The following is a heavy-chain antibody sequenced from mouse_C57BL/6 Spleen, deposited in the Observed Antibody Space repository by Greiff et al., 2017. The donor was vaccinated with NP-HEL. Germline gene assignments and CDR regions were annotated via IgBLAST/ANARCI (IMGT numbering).Heavy chain of an antibody. Sequence: VQLQQSGTELVKPGASVKLSCKASGHTFTSYWMHWVKQRPGQGLEWIGNINPSNGGTNYNEKFKSKATLTVDKSSSTAYMQLSSLTSEDSAVYYCARYAYYGSSPSAMDYWGQGTSVTVSS. CDR1: GHTFTSYW. D-gene: IGHD1-1*01. CDR3: ARYAYYGSSPSAMDY. J-gene: IGHJ4*01. CDR2: INPSNGGT. V-gene: IGHV1-53*01.